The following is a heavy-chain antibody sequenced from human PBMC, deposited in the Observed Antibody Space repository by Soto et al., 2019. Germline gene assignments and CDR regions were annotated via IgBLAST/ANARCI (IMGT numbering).Heavy chain of an antibody. CDR3: AADLSCSGGSCYSSSTFDV. D-gene: IGHD2-15*01. J-gene: IGHJ3*01. CDR2: ILVGSGNA. CDR1: GFTFTSSA. Sequence: SVKVSCKASGFTFTSSAMQWVRQARGQRLEWIGWILVGSGNANYAQKFQERLSITRDMSTSTAYMELSNLRSEDAAVYFCAADLSCSGGSCYSSSTFDVWGQGTVVTV. V-gene: IGHV1-58*02.